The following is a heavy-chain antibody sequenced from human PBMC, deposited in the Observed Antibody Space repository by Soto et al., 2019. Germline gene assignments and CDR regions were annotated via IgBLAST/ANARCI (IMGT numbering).Heavy chain of an antibody. Sequence: QVQLVQSGAEVKKPGSSVKVSCKASGGTFSSYAISWVRQAPGQGLEWMGGIIPIFGTANYAQKFQGRVTITAEETKSTAYMELSSLRSEDTAVYYCAREVVVAATGLFDPWGQGTLVPVSS. CDR2: IIPIFGTA. D-gene: IGHD2-15*01. V-gene: IGHV1-69*12. CDR1: GGTFSSYA. J-gene: IGHJ5*02. CDR3: AREVVVAATGLFDP.